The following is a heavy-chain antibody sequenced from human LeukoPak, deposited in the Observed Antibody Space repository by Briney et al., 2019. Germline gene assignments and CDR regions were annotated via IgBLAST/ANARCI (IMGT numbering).Heavy chain of an antibody. CDR1: GGTFSSYA. V-gene: IGHV1-69*06. Sequence: ASVKVSCKASGGTFSSYAISWVRQAPGQGLEWMGGIIPIFGTANYAQKFQGRVTITADKSTSTAYMELSRLRSEDTAVYYCARSSSQYISGWGLANFDYWGQGTLVTVSS. J-gene: IGHJ4*02. D-gene: IGHD6-19*01. CDR3: ARSSSQYISGWGLANFDY. CDR2: IIPIFGTA.